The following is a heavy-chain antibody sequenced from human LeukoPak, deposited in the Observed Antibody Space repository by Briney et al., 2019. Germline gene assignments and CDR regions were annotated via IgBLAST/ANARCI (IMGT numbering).Heavy chain of an antibody. CDR2: IRHDGSNK. J-gene: IGHJ4*02. Sequence: GGSLRLSCAASGFIFSDYGMHWVRQAPGKGLEWVTFIRHDGSNKYYVDPVKGRFTISRDNSKSMVYLQMNSLRSEDTAVYYCAKEGTASKPSDLDYWGQGTLVTVSS. CDR3: AKEGTASKPSDLDY. CDR1: GFIFSDYG. D-gene: IGHD1/OR15-1a*01. V-gene: IGHV3-30*02.